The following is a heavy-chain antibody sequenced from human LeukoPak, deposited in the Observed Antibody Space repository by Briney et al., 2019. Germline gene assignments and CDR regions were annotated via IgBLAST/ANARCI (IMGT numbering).Heavy chain of an antibody. D-gene: IGHD3-22*01. CDR2: IYYSGST. CDR1: GGSISSYY. V-gene: IGHV4-59*01. Sequence: KPSETLSLTCTVSGGSISSYYWSWIRQPPGKGLEWIGYIYYSGSTNYNPSLKSRVTISVDTSKNQFSLKLSSVTAADTAVYYCARTYYYDSSGYSAPMLHYYYYYYYMDVWGKGTTVTISS. CDR3: ARTYYYDSSGYSAPMLHYYYYYYYMDV. J-gene: IGHJ6*03.